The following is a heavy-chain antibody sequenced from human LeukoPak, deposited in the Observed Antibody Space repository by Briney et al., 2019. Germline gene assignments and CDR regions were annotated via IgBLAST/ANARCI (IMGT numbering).Heavy chain of an antibody. D-gene: IGHD3-10*01. J-gene: IGHJ5*02. CDR3: AKADGGFDP. CDR2: ISYDGSNK. CDR1: GFTFSSYG. V-gene: IGHV3-30*18. Sequence: GGSLRLSCAASGFTFSSYGMHWIRQAPGKGLEWVAVISYDGSNKYYADSVKGRFTISRDNSKNTLYLQMNSLRAEDTAVYYCAKADGGFDPWGQGTLVTVSS.